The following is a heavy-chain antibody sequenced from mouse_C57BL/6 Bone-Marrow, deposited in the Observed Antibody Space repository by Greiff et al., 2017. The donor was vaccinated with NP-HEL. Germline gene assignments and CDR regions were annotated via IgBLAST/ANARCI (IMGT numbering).Heavy chain of an antibody. CDR2: IDPENGDT. V-gene: IGHV14-4*01. Sequence: EVQLQQSGAELVRPGASVKLSCTASGFNIKDDYMHWVKQRPEQGLEWIGWIDPENGDTEYASKFQGKATITADTSSNTAYLQLSSLTSEDTAVYYCTTNWAFAYWGRGTLVTVSA. CDR1: GFNIKDDY. CDR3: TTNWAFAY. J-gene: IGHJ3*01. D-gene: IGHD4-1*01.